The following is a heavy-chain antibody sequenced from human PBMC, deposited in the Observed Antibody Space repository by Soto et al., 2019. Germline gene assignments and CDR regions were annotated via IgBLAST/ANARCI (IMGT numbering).Heavy chain of an antibody. Sequence: QVQLQQWGAGLLKPSETLSLTCAVYGGSFTGYLWSWIRQPPGKGLEWIGETSHRGVTDYNPSLKSRVTISADTSKNPFSLPLSTVTAADTAVYYCARVAAVAGGFYYGMGVWGQGTTVTVSS. CDR2: TSHRGVT. CDR1: GGSFTGYL. CDR3: ARVAAVAGGFYYGMGV. J-gene: IGHJ6*01. V-gene: IGHV4-34*01. D-gene: IGHD6-19*01.